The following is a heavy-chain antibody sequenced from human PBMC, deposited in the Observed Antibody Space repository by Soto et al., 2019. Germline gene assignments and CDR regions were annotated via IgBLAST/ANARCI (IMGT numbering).Heavy chain of an antibody. CDR2: IYYSGST. CDR3: ARHQRCCGGSCYYYYYYYMDV. CDR1: GGSISSYY. D-gene: IGHD2-15*01. Sequence: QVQLQESGPGLVKPSETLSLTCTVSGGSISSYYWSWIRQPPGKGLEWIGYIYYSGSTNYNPSLKSRRAITVEKSTNQYSLQLSCVTAAATAVYYCARHQRCCGGSCYYYYYYYMDVWGKGTTVTVSS. J-gene: IGHJ6*03. V-gene: IGHV4-59*08.